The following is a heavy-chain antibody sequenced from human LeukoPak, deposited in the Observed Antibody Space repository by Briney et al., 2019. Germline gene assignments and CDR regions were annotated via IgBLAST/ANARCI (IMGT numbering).Heavy chain of an antibody. V-gene: IGHV4-59*08. CDR2: IYYSGST. CDR1: GGSISSYY. D-gene: IGHD2-2*01. J-gene: IGHJ4*02. CDR3: ARVIGYCSSTSCFGYFDY. Sequence: SETLSLTCTGSGGSISSYYWSWIRQPPGKGLEWVGYIYYSGSTNYNPSLKSRVTTSVDTSKNQLSLKLSSVTAADTAVYYCARVIGYCSSTSCFGYFDYWGQGTLVTVSS.